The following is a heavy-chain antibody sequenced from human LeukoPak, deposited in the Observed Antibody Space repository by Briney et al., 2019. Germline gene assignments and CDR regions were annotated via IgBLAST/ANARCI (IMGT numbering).Heavy chain of an antibody. CDR3: ARVSPTRGYYMDV. J-gene: IGHJ6*03. CDR2: ISSSGGTI. Sequence: GGSLRLSCAASGLSFSSYEMSWVRQAPGKGLEWVSYISSSGGTIFYSDSVKGRFTISRDSARNSLYLQMNSLRVEDTAVYYCARVSPTRGYYMDVWGKGTTVTVSS. V-gene: IGHV3-48*03. D-gene: IGHD3-10*01. CDR1: GLSFSSYE.